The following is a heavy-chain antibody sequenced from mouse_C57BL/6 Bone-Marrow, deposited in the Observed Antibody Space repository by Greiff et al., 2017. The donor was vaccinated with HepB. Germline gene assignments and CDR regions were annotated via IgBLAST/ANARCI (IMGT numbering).Heavy chain of an antibody. Sequence: EVKLVESGGGLVQPGGSLKLSYAASGFTFSDYGMAWVRQAPRKGPEWVAFISNLAYSIYYADTVTGRFTISRENAKNTLYLEMSSLRSEDTAMYYCARGGGSSPYWYFDVWGTGTTVTVSS. CDR1: GFTFSDYG. J-gene: IGHJ1*03. D-gene: IGHD1-1*01. CDR3: ARGGGSSPYWYFDV. V-gene: IGHV5-15*01. CDR2: ISNLAYSI.